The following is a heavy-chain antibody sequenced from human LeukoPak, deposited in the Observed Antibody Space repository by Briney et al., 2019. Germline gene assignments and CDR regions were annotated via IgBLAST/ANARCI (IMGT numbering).Heavy chain of an antibody. CDR3: ARHRRTTSSSPFDY. J-gene: IGHJ4*02. V-gene: IGHV4-59*08. D-gene: IGHD2-15*01. CDR1: GGSISSYY. CDR2: IYYSGST. Sequence: SETLSLTCTGSGGSISSYYWSWIRQPPGKGLEWIGYIYYSGSTNYNPSLKSRVTISVDTSKNQFSLKLSSVTAADTAVYYCARHRRTTSSSPFDYWGQGTLVTVSS.